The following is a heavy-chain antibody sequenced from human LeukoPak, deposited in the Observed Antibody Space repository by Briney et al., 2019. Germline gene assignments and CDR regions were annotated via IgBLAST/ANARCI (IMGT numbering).Heavy chain of an antibody. CDR3: ARDYCSSTSCPRRYYYYYGMDV. J-gene: IGHJ6*02. V-gene: IGHV1-69*04. CDR2: IIPILGIA. D-gene: IGHD2-2*01. Sequence: GSSVKVSCKAPGGTFSSYTISWARQAPGQGLEWMGRIIPILGIANYAQKFQGRVTITADKSTSTAYMELSSLRSEDTAVYYCARDYCSSTSCPRRYYYYYGMDVWGQGTTVTVSS. CDR1: GGTFSSYT.